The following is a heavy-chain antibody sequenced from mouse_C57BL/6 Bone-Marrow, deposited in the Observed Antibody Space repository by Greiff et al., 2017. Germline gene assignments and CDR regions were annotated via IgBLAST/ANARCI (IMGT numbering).Heavy chain of an antibody. CDR2: IWSGGST. CDR1: GFSLTSYG. J-gene: IGHJ1*03. Sequence: VQLKESGPGLVQPSQSLSITCTVSGFSLTSYGVHWVRQSPGKGLEWLGVIWSGGSTDYNAAFISRLSISKDNSKSQVFFKMNSLKADATTIYYCARKGYGSSCWYFDVWGRGTTVTVSA. V-gene: IGHV2-2*01. CDR3: ARKGYGSSCWYFDV. D-gene: IGHD1-1*01.